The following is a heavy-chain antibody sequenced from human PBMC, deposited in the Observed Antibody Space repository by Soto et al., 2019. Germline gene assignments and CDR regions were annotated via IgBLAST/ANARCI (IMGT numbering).Heavy chain of an antibody. CDR2: ISYDGSNK. CDR1: GFTFSSYA. CDR3: ARDPPITSDFGLDV. Sequence: GESLKISCAASGFTFSSYAMHWVRQAPGKGLEWVAVISYDGSNKFYADSVKGRFTISRDDSKNTVYLQMNSLRADDTAVYYCARDPPITSDFGLDVWGQGTTVTVSS. V-gene: IGHV3-30*14. J-gene: IGHJ6*02. D-gene: IGHD1-20*01.